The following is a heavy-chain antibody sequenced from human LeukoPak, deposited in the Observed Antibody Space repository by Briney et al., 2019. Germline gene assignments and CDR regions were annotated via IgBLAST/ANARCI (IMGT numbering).Heavy chain of an antibody. J-gene: IGHJ4*02. CDR2: ISAYNGNT. CDR3: ARDRLDY. Sequence: ASVKVSCKASGYTFTSYGISWVRQAPGQGLEWMGWISAYNGNTDYAQKLQGRVTMTRDTSTSTVYMELSSLRSEDTAVYYCARDRLDYWGQGTLVTVSS. CDR1: GYTFTSYG. V-gene: IGHV1-18*01.